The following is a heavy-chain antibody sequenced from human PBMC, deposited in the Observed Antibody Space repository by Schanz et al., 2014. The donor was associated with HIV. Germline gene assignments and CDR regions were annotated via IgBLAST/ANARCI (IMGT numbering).Heavy chain of an antibody. Sequence: EVQLVESGGGLVQPGGSLRLSCAASGFTFNNYAMSWVRQAPGKGLEWVANIKEDGAGEYYVGSVKGRFTISRDNAKNSLYLQMSSLRADDTAVYYCARDSGPGIYWGQGTLVTVSS. CDR3: ARDSGPGIY. CDR1: GFTFNNYA. CDR2: IKEDGAGE. V-gene: IGHV3-7*01. J-gene: IGHJ4*02. D-gene: IGHD3-10*01.